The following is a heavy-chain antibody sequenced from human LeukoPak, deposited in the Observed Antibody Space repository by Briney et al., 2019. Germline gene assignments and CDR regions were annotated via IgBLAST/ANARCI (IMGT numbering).Heavy chain of an antibody. CDR1: GGSISSSSYY. CDR3: ARNSGAFHYYGSGSFGFDY. D-gene: IGHD3-10*01. V-gene: IGHV4-61*02. Sequence: PSETLSLTCTVSGGSISSSSYYWGWIRQPPGKGLEWIGRIYTSGSTNYNPSLKSRVTISVDTSKNQFSLKLSSVTAADTAVYYCARNSGAFHYYGSGSFGFDYWGQGTLVTVSS. J-gene: IGHJ4*02. CDR2: IYTSGST.